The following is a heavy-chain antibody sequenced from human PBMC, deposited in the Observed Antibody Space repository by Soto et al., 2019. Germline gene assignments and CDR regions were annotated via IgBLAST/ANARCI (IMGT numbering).Heavy chain of an antibody. CDR1: GFTFSSYG. J-gene: IGHJ5*02. V-gene: IGHV3-33*01. CDR3: ARPLSAADPYNWFDP. D-gene: IGHD6-13*01. Sequence: QVQLVESGGGVVQPGRSLRLSCAASGFTFSSYGMHWVRQAPGKGLEWVAVIWYDGSNKYYADSVKGRFTISRDNSKNTLYLQMNSPRAEDTAVYYCARPLSAADPYNWFDPWGQGTLVTVSS. CDR2: IWYDGSNK.